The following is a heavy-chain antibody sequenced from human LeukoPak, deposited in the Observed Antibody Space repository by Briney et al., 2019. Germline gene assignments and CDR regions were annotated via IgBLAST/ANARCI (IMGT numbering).Heavy chain of an antibody. V-gene: IGHV3-48*01. CDR2: ISSSSSTI. J-gene: IGHJ4*02. CDR3: ARDSRPYDYVWGSYRRPLIDY. Sequence: GGSLRLSCAASGFTFSSYEMNWVRQAPGKGLEWVSYISSSSSTIYYADSVKGRFTISRDNAKNSLYLQMNSLRAEDTAVYYCARDSRPYDYVWGSYRRPLIDYWGQGTLVTVSS. CDR1: GFTFSSYE. D-gene: IGHD3-16*02.